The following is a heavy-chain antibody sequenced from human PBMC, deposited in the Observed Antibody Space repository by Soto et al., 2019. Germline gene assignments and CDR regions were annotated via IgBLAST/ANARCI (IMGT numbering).Heavy chain of an antibody. CDR3: VKSRGGNNFDFFD. Sequence: GGSLRLSCSASGFTFSSYAMHWVRQAPGKGLEYVSGIRGNGDPPFYADSVKGRFTISRDNSRNTLYLQMSSLSADDTAVYYCVKSRGGNNFDFFDWGQGALVTVSS. CDR2: IRGNGDPP. V-gene: IGHV3-64D*06. CDR1: GFTFSSYA. D-gene: IGHD5-12*01. J-gene: IGHJ4*02.